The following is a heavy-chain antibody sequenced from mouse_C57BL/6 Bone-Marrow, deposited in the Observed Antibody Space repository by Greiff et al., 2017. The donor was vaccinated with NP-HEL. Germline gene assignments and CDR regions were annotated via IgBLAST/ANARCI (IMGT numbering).Heavy chain of an antibody. D-gene: IGHD2-5*01. V-gene: IGHV1-64*01. CDR1: GYTFTSYW. CDR2: IHPNSGST. CDR3: ARSHYSNYYYAMDY. Sequence: VQLQQPGAELVKPGASVKLSCKASGYTFTSYWMHWVKQRPGQGLEWIGMIHPNSGSTNYNEKFKSKATLTVDKSSSTAYMQLSSLTSEDSAVYYCARSHYSNYYYAMDYWGQGTSVTVSS. J-gene: IGHJ4*01.